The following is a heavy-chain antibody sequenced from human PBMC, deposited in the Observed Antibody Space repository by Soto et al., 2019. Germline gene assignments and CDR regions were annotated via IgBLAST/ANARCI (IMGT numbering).Heavy chain of an antibody. CDR2: IKQDGSEK. Sequence: PGGSLRLSCAASGFTFSSYWMSWVRQAPGKGLEWVANIKQDGSEKYYVDSVKGRFTISRDNAKNSLYLQMNSLRAEDTAVYYCARPNFDWLGTDYYYYYGMDVWGQGTTVTVSS. D-gene: IGHD3-9*01. J-gene: IGHJ6*02. CDR1: GFTFSSYW. CDR3: ARPNFDWLGTDYYYYYGMDV. V-gene: IGHV3-7*01.